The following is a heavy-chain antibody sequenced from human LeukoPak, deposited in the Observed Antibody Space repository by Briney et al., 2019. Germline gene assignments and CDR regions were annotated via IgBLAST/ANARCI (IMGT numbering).Heavy chain of an antibody. D-gene: IGHD5-12*01. CDR2: IYYSGST. Sequence: SETLSLTCTVSGGSISGYFWSWIRQPPGKGLEWIGYIYYSGSTNYNPSLKSRVTISVDTSKNQFSLKLNSVTAADTAVYYCARGRGYSGHAPFDYWGQGTLVTVSS. J-gene: IGHJ4*02. V-gene: IGHV4-59*01. CDR1: GGSISGYF. CDR3: ARGRGYSGHAPFDY.